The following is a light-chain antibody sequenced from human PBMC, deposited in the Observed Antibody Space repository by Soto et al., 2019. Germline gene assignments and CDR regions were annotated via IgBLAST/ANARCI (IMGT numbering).Light chain of an antibody. CDR3: LQDFNYPWT. J-gene: IGKJ1*01. V-gene: IGKV1-6*01. CDR1: QDIRND. Sequence: AIQMTQSPSSLSASVGDRVTITCRASQDIRNDLGWSQQKPGKTPKLLIFAASSLQSGVPSRFSGSGSGKDFTLTISSLQPEDFATYYCLQDFNYPWTFGQGTKVEIE. CDR2: AAS.